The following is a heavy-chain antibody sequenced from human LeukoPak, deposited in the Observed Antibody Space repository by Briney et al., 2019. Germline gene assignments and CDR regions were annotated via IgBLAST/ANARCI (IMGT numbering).Heavy chain of an antibody. CDR3: ATYSSSNGREFQY. D-gene: IGHD2-2*01. CDR1: GFTFSSYG. CDR2: IWYDASNK. Sequence: GGSLRLSCAASGFTFSSYGMHWVRQAPGKGLEWVAVIWYDASNKYYADSVKGRFTISKDNSKNTLSLQMNSLRAEDTAVYYCATYSSSNGREFQYWGQGTLVTVSS. J-gene: IGHJ1*01. V-gene: IGHV3-33*01.